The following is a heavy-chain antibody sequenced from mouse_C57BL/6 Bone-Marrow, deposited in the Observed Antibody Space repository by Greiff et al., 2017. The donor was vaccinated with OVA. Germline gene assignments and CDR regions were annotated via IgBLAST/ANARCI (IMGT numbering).Heavy chain of an antibody. D-gene: IGHD1-1*01. V-gene: IGHV5-9*01. CDR1: GFTFSSYT. CDR2: ISGGGGNT. Sequence: EVQRVESGGGLVKPGGSLKLSCAASGFTFSSYTMSWVRQTPEKRLEWVATISGGGGNTYYPDSVKGRFTISRDNAKNTLYLQMSSLRSEDTALYYCARHLTTVDDYWGQGTTLTVSS. J-gene: IGHJ2*01. CDR3: ARHLTTVDDY.